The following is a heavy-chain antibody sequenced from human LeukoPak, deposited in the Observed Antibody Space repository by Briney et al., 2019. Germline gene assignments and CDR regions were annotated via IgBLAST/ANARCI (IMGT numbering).Heavy chain of an antibody. J-gene: IGHJ6*03. Sequence: SETLSLTCAVYGGSFSGYYWSWIRQPPGKGLEWIGEINHSGSTNYNPSLKSRVTISVDTSKNQFSLKLSSVTAADTAVYYCARVRSSGYYYMDVWGKGTTVTVSS. CDR1: GGSFSGYY. V-gene: IGHV4-34*01. CDR2: INHSGST. CDR3: ARVRSSGYYYMDV. D-gene: IGHD3-10*01.